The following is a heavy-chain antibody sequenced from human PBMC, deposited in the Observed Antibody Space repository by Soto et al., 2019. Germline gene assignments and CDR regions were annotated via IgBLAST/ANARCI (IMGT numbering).Heavy chain of an antibody. D-gene: IGHD4-17*01. V-gene: IGHV4-59*12. CDR3: ARVTGVNGDYVNWIDP. Sequence: SSETLSLTCTVSGGSISSYYWSWIRQPPGKGLEWIGYIYYSGSTNYNPSLKSRVTISVDTSKNQFSLKLSSVTAEDSAVYYCARVTGVNGDYVNWIDPWGQGTLVTVSS. CDR1: GGSISSYY. CDR2: IYYSGST. J-gene: IGHJ5*02.